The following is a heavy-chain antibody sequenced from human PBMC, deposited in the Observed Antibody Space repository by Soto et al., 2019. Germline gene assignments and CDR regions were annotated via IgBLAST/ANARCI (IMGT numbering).Heavy chain of an antibody. Sequence: QVQLQESGPGLVKPSQTLSLTCTVSGGSISSGDYYWSWVRQAPGKGLEWIGYIHYSGSTYYTPSLKSQITMSVDTSKNQFSLNLSSVIAADTAVYYCARGDLTGTSYYYFGMDVWGQGTTVTVSS. V-gene: IGHV4-30-4*01. CDR3: ARGDLTGTSYYYFGMDV. CDR1: GGSISSGDYY. CDR2: IHYSGST. D-gene: IGHD7-27*01. J-gene: IGHJ6*02.